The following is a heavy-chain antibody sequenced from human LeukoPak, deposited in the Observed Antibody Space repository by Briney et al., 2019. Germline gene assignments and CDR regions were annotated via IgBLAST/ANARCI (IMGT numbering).Heavy chain of an antibody. Sequence: GGSLRLSCAASGFSVSSKYMSWVRQAPGKGLEWVSVIYSSGNTYYADSVKGRFTTSRDNSKNTLYLQMNSLRAEDTAVYYCARVSLKQWLAAGDYFDYWAREPWSPSPQ. J-gene: IGHJ4*02. D-gene: IGHD6-19*01. CDR1: GFSVSSKY. V-gene: IGHV3-53*05. CDR3: ARVSLKQWLAAGDYFDY. CDR2: IYSSGNT.